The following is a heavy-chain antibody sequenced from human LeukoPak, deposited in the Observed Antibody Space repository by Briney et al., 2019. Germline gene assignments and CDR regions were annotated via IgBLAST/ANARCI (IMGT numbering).Heavy chain of an antibody. J-gene: IGHJ6*02. Sequence: SETLSLTCTVSGGSISSYYWSWIRQPAGKGLEWIGRIYTSGSTNYNPSLKSRVTMSVDTSKNQFSLKLSSVTAADTAVYYCARDHSDLWSGYYKLYGMDVWGQGTTVTVSS. D-gene: IGHD3-3*01. CDR1: GGSISSYY. CDR3: ARDHSDLWSGYYKLYGMDV. V-gene: IGHV4-4*07. CDR2: IYTSGST.